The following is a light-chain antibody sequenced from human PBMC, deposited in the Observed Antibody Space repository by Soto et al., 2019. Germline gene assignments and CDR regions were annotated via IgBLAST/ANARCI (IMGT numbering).Light chain of an antibody. CDR1: SSNIGAGYD. V-gene: IGLV1-40*01. J-gene: IGLJ1*01. Sequence: QSALTQPPSVSGAPGQRVTISCTGSSSNIGAGYDVHWYQQRPGTAPKLLIFGNINRPSGVPDRFSGSKSGTSASLAITGLQAEDEGGYYCQSYDSTLSARYVFGTGTKV. CDR3: QSYDSTLSARYV. CDR2: GNI.